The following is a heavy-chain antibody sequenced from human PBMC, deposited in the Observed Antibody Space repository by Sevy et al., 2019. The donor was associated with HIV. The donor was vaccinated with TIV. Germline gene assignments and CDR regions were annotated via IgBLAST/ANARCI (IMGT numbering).Heavy chain of an antibody. D-gene: IGHD3-22*01. CDR2: ISSSGNSR. J-gene: IGHJ5*02. CDR3: ARSDGAYDAGFDP. V-gene: IGHV3-48*03. Sequence: GGSLRLSCAASGFTFSSYEMNWVRQAPGKGLEWVSKISSSGNSRFYADSVKGRFTISRDNTKNSVYLQMNSLRAEDTAVYYCARSDGAYDAGFDPWGQGTLVTVSS. CDR1: GFTFSSYE.